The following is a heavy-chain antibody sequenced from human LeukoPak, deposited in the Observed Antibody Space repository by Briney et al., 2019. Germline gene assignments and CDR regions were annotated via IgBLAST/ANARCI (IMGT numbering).Heavy chain of an antibody. J-gene: IGHJ2*01. Sequence: GASVKVSCKASGYTFTNYDFNWVRQATGQGLAWMGWVSPTSGKTEYAQKFQGRVTMTRDASISTDYMELNSLRSEDTAVYYCARGRVVWFGAGWYYDLWGRGTLVTVSS. CDR1: GYTFTNYD. CDR3: ARGRVVWFGAGWYYDL. V-gene: IGHV1-8*01. CDR2: VSPTSGKT. D-gene: IGHD3-10*01.